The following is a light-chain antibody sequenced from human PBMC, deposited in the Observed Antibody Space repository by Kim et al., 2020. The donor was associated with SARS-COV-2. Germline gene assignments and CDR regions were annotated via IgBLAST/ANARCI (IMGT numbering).Light chain of an antibody. CDR3: SSYAGSNVV. J-gene: IGLJ2*01. CDR2: EVN. V-gene: IGLV2-8*01. Sequence: PGQAVNISCTGTSSDVGGYNYVSWYQQHPGKAPKLMIYEVNKRPSGVPDRFSGSKSGNTASLTVSGLQAEDEADYYCSSYAGSNVVFGGGTKLTVL. CDR1: SSDVGGYNY.